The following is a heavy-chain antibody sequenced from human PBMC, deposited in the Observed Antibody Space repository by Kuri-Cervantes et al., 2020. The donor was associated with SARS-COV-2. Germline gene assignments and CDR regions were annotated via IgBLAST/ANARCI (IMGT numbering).Heavy chain of an antibody. CDR2: IIPIFGTA. J-gene: IGHJ6*02. CDR1: GGTFSSYA. CDR3: ARASLLPSPIGMDV. V-gene: IGHV1-69*13. Sequence: SVKVSCKASGGTFSSYAISWVRQAPGQGLEWMGGIIPIFGTADYAQKFQGRVTITADEPTSTAYMELSSLRSEDTAVYYCARASLLPSPIGMDVWGQGTTVTGSS.